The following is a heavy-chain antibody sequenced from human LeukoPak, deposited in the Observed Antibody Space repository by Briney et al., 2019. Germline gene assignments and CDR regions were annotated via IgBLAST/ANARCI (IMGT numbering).Heavy chain of an antibody. Sequence: PGGSLRLXCAASGFTFSDYYMSWIRQAPGKGLEWVSYISSSGSTIYYADSVKGRFTISRDNAENSLYLQMNSLRAEDTAVYYCARDAQLWSNWFDPWGQGTLVTVSS. CDR2: ISSSGSTI. CDR1: GFTFSDYY. D-gene: IGHD5-18*01. V-gene: IGHV3-11*04. J-gene: IGHJ5*02. CDR3: ARDAQLWSNWFDP.